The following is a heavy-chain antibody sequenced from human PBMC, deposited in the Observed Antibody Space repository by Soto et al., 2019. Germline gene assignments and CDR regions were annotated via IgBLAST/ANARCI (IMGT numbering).Heavy chain of an antibody. CDR2: IIPIFGTA. CDR1: GGTFSSYA. Sequence: SVKVSCKASGGTFSSYAISWVRQAPGQGLEWMGGIIPIFGTANYAQKFQGRVTITADESTSTAYMELSSLRSEDTAVYYCARTLVVVVAYDAFDIWGQGTMVTVSS. CDR3: ARTLVVVVAYDAFDI. V-gene: IGHV1-69*13. J-gene: IGHJ3*02. D-gene: IGHD2-15*01.